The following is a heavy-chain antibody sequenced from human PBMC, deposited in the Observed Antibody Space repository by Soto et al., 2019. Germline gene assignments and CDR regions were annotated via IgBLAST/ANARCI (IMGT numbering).Heavy chain of an antibody. CDR1: GFTASPKY. Sequence: PGGSLRLSCAASGFTASPKYMSWVRQAPGKGLAWVSAISGDAGTTYYADSVKGRFTISRDNPKSTLYLQMNNLRAEDSAVYYCAKDLIYGYTNGRPFDYWGQGTLVTVSS. CDR3: AKDLIYGYTNGRPFDY. CDR2: ISGDAGTT. D-gene: IGHD5-12*01. J-gene: IGHJ4*02. V-gene: IGHV3-23*01.